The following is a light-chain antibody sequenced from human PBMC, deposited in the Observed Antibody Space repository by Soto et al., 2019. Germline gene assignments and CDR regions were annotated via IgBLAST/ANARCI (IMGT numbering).Light chain of an antibody. J-gene: IGKJ4*01. CDR3: QQSYSTPQLT. CDR2: AAA. CDR1: QTISTY. Sequence: DIQMTQSPSSLSTSVGDSVTFTCRASQTISTYINWYQQKPGKAPKLLIYAAASLKNRVQTRFSGSGSGTEFTLTINSLLPEDFATYYRQQSYSTPQLTFGGGTKVEV. V-gene: IGKV1-39*01.